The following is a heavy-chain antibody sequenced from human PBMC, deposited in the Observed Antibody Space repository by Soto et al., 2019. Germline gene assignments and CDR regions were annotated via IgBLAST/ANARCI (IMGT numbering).Heavy chain of an antibody. CDR1: GFTFSSYG. Sequence: QVQLVESGGGVVQPGRSLRLSCAASGFTFSSYGMHWVRQAPGKGLEWVAVISYDGSNKYYADSVKGRFTISRDNSKNKLYLQMNSLRTEDSAVYYCAKDRRPNYYDGMDVWGPATTVPVSS. J-gene: IGHJ6*02. V-gene: IGHV3-30*18. D-gene: IGHD6-25*01. CDR2: ISYDGSNK. CDR3: AKDRRPNYYDGMDV.